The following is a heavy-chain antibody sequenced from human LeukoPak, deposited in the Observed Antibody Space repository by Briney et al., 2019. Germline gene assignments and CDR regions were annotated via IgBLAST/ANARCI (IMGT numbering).Heavy chain of an antibody. V-gene: IGHV1-69*01. CDR3: ARGYDSSADYFDY. J-gene: IGHJ4*02. CDR2: IIPIFGTA. CDR1: GGTFSSYA. D-gene: IGHD3-22*01. Sequence: SVKVPCKASGGTFSSYAISWVRQAPGQGLEWMGGIIPIFGTANYAQKFQGRVTITADESMSTAYMELSSLRSEDTAVYYCARGYDSSADYFDYWGQGTLVTVSS.